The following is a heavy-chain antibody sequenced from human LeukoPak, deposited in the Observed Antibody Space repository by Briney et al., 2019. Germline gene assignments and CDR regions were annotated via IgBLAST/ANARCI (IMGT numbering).Heavy chain of an antibody. J-gene: IGHJ4*02. Sequence: GGSLRLSRVASGFTSDSYWMTWVRQVPGKGLEWVANIRQGGNENYYADSVEGRFTISRDNARDSLFLQMDSLRVEDTAVYYCARVGSWELQRVFDSWGQGTLVTVSS. D-gene: IGHD1-26*01. CDR2: IRQGGNEN. V-gene: IGHV3-7*01. CDR1: GFTSDSYW. CDR3: ARVGSWELQRVFDS.